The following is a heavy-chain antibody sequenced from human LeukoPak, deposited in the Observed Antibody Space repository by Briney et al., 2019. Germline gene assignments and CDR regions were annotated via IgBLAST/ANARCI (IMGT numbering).Heavy chain of an antibody. D-gene: IGHD3-10*01. J-gene: IGHJ4*02. V-gene: IGHV1-8*01. CDR2: MNPNSGNT. CDR3: ATAGSGSYYKEFDY. Sequence: ASVKVSCTASGYTFTSYDINWVRQATGQGLEWMGWMNPNSGNTGYAQKFQGRVTMTRNTSISTAYMELSSLRSEDTAVYYCATAGSGSYYKEFDYWGQGTLVTVSS. CDR1: GYTFTSYD.